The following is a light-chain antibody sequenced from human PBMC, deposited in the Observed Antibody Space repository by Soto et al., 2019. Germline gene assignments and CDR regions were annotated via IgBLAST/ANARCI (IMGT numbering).Light chain of an antibody. CDR2: DAS. CDR1: QSVSSY. Sequence: EIVLTQSPATLSLSPGERATLSCRASQSVSSYLAWYQQKPGQAPRLLIYDASNRATGIPARFSGSGSGTDFTLAIGSLEPEDFAVYYCQRRSNRPLMYTFGQGTKLEIK. CDR3: QRRSNRPLMYT. J-gene: IGKJ2*01. V-gene: IGKV3-11*01.